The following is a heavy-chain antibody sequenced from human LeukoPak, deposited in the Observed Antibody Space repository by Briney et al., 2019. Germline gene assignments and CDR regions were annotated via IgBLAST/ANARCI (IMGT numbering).Heavy chain of an antibody. V-gene: IGHV3-74*01. CDR3: ARGCSGGSCYTGLTILLTHPNWFDP. Sequence: GGSLRLSCAASGFIFSSYWMHWVRQAPGKGLVWVSRINSDGSSTSYADSVKGRFTISRDNAKNTLYLQMNSLRAEDTAVYYCARGCSGGSCYTGLTILLTHPNWFDPWGQGTLVTVSS. CDR2: INSDGSST. CDR1: GFIFSSYW. J-gene: IGHJ5*02. D-gene: IGHD2-15*01.